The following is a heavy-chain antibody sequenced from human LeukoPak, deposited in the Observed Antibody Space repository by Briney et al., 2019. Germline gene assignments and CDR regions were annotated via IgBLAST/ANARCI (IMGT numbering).Heavy chain of an antibody. CDR2: ISTSGGST. CDR3: AKALYGSGSYSDY. CDR1: GFTFSSCV. V-gene: IGHV3-23*01. J-gene: IGHJ4*02. D-gene: IGHD3-10*01. Sequence: GGSLRLSCAASGFTFSSCVMSWVRQAPGKGLEWVSVISTSGGSTYYAGSVKGRFTISRDNSKNTLFLQMNSLRAEDTAVYYCAKALYGSGSYSDYWGQGTLVTVSS.